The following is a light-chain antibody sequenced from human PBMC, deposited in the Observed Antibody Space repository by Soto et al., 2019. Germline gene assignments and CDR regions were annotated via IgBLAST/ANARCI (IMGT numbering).Light chain of an antibody. J-gene: IGKJ1*01. Sequence: EIVLTQSPDTLSLSPGERATLSCRASQSVSSSDLAWYQHKPGQAPRLLIYGASSRATGIPNRFSGSGSGKDFTLTITRLEPEYYAVYYWQQYGSSPLTFGQGTKVEIK. V-gene: IGKV3-20*01. CDR2: GAS. CDR1: QSVSSSD. CDR3: QQYGSSPLT.